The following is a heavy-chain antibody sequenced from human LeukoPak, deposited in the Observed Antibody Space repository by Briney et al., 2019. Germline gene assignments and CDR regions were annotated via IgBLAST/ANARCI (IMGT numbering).Heavy chain of an antibody. CDR1: GFTLRTHS. D-gene: IGHD2-2*01. CDR2: ISSSSETI. J-gene: IGHJ6*02. Sequence: GGSLRLSCLASGFTLRTHSMNWVRQAPGKGLEWVSYISSSSETIYYADSVKGRFTISRDNAKNSLYLQMNSLRAEDTAVYYCARDSVVVPAALRNYYYGMDVWGQGTTVTVSS. V-gene: IGHV3-48*04. CDR3: ARDSVVVPAALRNYYYGMDV.